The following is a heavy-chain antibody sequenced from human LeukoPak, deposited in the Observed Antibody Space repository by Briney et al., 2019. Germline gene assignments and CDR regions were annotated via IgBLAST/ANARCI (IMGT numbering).Heavy chain of an antibody. Sequence: HSGGSLRLSCAASGFTFSSYEMNWVRQAPGKGLEWVSYISGSGSTIYYADSVKGRFTISRDNAKNSLYLQMNSLRAEDTAVYYCARDDYGDSYGMDVWGQGTTVTVSS. V-gene: IGHV3-48*03. CDR2: ISGSGSTI. J-gene: IGHJ6*02. CDR3: ARDDYGDSYGMDV. D-gene: IGHD4-17*01. CDR1: GFTFSSYE.